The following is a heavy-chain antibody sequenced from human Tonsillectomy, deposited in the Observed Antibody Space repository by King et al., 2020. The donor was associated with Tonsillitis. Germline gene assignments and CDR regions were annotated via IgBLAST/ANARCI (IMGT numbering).Heavy chain of an antibody. V-gene: IGHV3-43*02. CDR2: ISGDGGST. CDR3: AKELPTMTAGYMDV. J-gene: IGHJ6*03. CDR1: GFTFDDYA. D-gene: IGHD3-22*01. Sequence: VQLVESGGGVVQPGGSLRLSCAASGFTFDDYAMHWVRQAPGKGLEWVSLISGDGGSTYYADSVKGRFTISRDNNKNSLHLQRNSLRTEDTALYYCAKELPTMTAGYMDVWGKGTTVTVSS.